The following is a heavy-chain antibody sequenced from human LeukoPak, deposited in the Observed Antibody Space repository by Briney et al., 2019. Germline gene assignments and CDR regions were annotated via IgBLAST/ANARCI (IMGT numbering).Heavy chain of an antibody. Sequence: PSETLSLTCAVYGGSFSGYYWSWIRQPPGKGLEWIGEINHSGSTNYNPSLKSRATISVDTSKNQFSLKLSSVTAADTAVYYCARVRCSSTSCYLGAGYYYYGMDVWGQGTTVTVSS. CDR2: INHSGST. V-gene: IGHV4-34*01. J-gene: IGHJ6*02. CDR1: GGSFSGYY. D-gene: IGHD2-2*01. CDR3: ARVRCSSTSCYLGAGYYYYGMDV.